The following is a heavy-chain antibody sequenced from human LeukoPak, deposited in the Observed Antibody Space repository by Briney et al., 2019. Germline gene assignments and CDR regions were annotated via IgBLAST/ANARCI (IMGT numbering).Heavy chain of an antibody. Sequence: GGSLRLSCAASGFTFSSYAMSWVRQAPGKGLEWVSAISGNGGSTYYADSVKGRFTISRDNSKNTLYLQMNSLRAEDTAVYYCAKILTVLAVAGRGFDYWGQGTLVTVSS. CDR1: GFTFSSYA. CDR2: ISGNGGST. D-gene: IGHD6-19*01. V-gene: IGHV3-23*01. CDR3: AKILTVLAVAGRGFDY. J-gene: IGHJ4*02.